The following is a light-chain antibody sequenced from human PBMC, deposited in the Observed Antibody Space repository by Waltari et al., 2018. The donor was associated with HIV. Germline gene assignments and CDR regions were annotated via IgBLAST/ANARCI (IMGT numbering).Light chain of an antibody. V-gene: IGLV2-14*03. CDR2: DVS. CDR1: SSDIGGYDH. Sequence: QSALTQPASVSGSPGQSLTISCPGTSSDIGGYDHVCWYQQHPGRAPKLKIYDVSNRPSGVSDRFSGAKSGNTASLTISGLQTEDEADYYCSSFTSGTTWVFGGGTKVTVL. CDR3: SSFTSGTTWV. J-gene: IGLJ3*02.